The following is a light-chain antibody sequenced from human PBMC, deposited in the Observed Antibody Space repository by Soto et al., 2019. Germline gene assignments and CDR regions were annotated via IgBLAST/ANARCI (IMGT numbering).Light chain of an antibody. Sequence: QAVVTQSSSASASLGSSVKLTCTLSSGHSSYIIAWHQQQPGKAPRYLMKLEGSGSYNKGSGVPDRFSGSSSGADRYLTISNLQSEDEADYYCETWDSTFGVFGGGTKLTVL. V-gene: IGLV4-60*03. CDR1: SGHSSYI. CDR2: LEGSGSY. CDR3: ETWDSTFGV. J-gene: IGLJ3*02.